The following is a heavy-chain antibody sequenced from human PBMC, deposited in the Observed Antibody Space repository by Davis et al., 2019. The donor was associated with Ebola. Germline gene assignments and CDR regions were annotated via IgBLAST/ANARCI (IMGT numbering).Heavy chain of an antibody. CDR1: GFTLGDYI. Sequence: GESLKISCTASGFTLGDYIMSWVRQTPGKGLEWVGLVRRRGHGETTEYVESVKGRFTISRDDSKNIAYLQMNSLKSEDTGVYYCTTEQRELRLYYNYMDVWGKGTTVTVSS. D-gene: IGHD1-26*01. J-gene: IGHJ6*03. V-gene: IGHV3-49*04. CDR2: VRRRGHGETT. CDR3: TTEQRELRLYYNYMDV.